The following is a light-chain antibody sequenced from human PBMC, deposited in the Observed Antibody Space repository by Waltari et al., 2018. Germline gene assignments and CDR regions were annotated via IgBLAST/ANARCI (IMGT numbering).Light chain of an antibody. Sequence: SYDLTQPASVSVSPGQTARITCPGDAFPQQYAYWYQKKQGQAPVLTIYKDTERPSGIPERFSGSTSGTTVTLTITGVLAEDEAQYYCQSADSSERWVFGGGTKLTVL. J-gene: IGLJ3*02. CDR3: QSADSSERWV. CDR1: AFPQQY. CDR2: KDT. V-gene: IGLV3-25*03.